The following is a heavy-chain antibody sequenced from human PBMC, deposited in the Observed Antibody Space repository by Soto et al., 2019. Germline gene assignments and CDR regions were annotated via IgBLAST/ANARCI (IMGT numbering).Heavy chain of an antibody. J-gene: IGHJ6*02. Sequence: QITLKESGPTLVKPTQTLTLTCTFSGFSLSTGGVGVGWIRQPPGKALEWLALIYWDDDKRYSPSLKSRLTVTKDTSKNQVVLTMTNMDPVDTATYYCAHNRCGGDCLRSYSSHYYYGMDVWGQGTTVTVSS. CDR3: AHNRCGGDCLRSYSSHYYYGMDV. V-gene: IGHV2-5*02. CDR2: IYWDDDK. CDR1: GFSLSTGGVG. D-gene: IGHD2-21*02.